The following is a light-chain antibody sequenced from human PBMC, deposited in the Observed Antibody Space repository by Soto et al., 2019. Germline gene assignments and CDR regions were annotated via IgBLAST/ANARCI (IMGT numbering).Light chain of an antibody. V-gene: IGKV1-5*03. J-gene: IGKJ4*01. CDR1: QSVSTW. Sequence: DIQMTQSPSTLSASVGDRVTITCRASQSVSTWLAWYQQKPGKAPKLLIHKASTLEYGVPSRFCGRGSGTDFTLTISRLQPDDFATYYWNQYHIYPVSFGGGTKVEIK. CDR2: KAS. CDR3: NQYHIYPVS.